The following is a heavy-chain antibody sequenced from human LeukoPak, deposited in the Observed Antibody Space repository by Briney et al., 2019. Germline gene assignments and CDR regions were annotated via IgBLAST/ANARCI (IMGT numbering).Heavy chain of an antibody. D-gene: IGHD2-15*01. J-gene: IGHJ6*02. CDR1: GGSFSGYY. CDR3: VRAPGSYYYGMDV. CDR2: INHSGST. Sequence: SETLSLTCAVYGGSFSGYYWSWIRQPPGKGLEWIGEINHSGSTNYNPSLKSRVTISVDTSKNQFSLRLSSVTAADTAVYYCVRAPGSYYYGMDVWGQGTTVTVSS. V-gene: IGHV4-34*01.